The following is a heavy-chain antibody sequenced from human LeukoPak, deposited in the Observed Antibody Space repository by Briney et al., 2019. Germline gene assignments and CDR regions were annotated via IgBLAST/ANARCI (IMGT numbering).Heavy chain of an antibody. V-gene: IGHV3-30*18. CDR2: ISYDGGNT. D-gene: IGHD6-19*01. CDR1: GFTFSSSG. Sequence: GRSLRLSCAASGFTFSSSGMHWVRQAPGKGLEWVAFISYDGGNTDYADSVKGRFTISRDNSKNTLYLQMNSLRAEDTAVYYCAKDSLSYSSVWYNLGYFDYWGQGTLVTVSS. J-gene: IGHJ4*02. CDR3: AKDSLSYSSVWYNLGYFDY.